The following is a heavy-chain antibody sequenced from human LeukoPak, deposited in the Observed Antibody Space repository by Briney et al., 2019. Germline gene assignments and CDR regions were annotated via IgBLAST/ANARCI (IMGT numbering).Heavy chain of an antibody. D-gene: IGHD2/OR15-2a*01. J-gene: IGHJ4*02. CDR2: ICCDGSDK. CDR1: GFTFSNYD. V-gene: IGHV3-33*08. Sequence: GWALRLSCAASGFTFSNYDMHWVRQAPGKGLAWVAVICCDGSDKYYVDSVEGRFTISRDKSTNTLYLQMNSLRAEDTAVYYCAMYNSFSHLDYWGQGTLVTVSS. CDR3: AMYNSFSHLDY.